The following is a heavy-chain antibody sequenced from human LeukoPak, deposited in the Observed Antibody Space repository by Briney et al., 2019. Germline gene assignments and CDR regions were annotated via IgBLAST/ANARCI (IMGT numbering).Heavy chain of an antibody. CDR3: ARDKSGYSYFDY. Sequence: ASVKVSCKASGGTFSSYAISWVRQAPGQGLEWMGRTIPILGIANYAQKFQGRVTITADKSTSTAYMELSSLRSEDTAVYYCARDKSGYSYFDYWGQGTLVTVSS. CDR1: GGTFSSYA. CDR2: TIPILGIA. D-gene: IGHD3-3*01. V-gene: IGHV1-69*04. J-gene: IGHJ4*02.